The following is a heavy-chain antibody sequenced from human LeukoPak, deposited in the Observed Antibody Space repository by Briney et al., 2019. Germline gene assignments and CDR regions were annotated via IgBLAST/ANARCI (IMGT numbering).Heavy chain of an antibody. CDR1: GGSFSGYY. J-gene: IGHJ4*02. CDR3: ARGRGYNSFDY. CDR2: TNHSGST. Sequence: SETLSLTCAVYGGSFSGYYWSWIRQPPGKGLEWIGETNHSGSTNYNPSLKSRVTISVDTSKNQFSLKLRSVTAADTAVYYCARGRGYNSFDYWGQGTLVTVSS. D-gene: IGHD5-24*01. V-gene: IGHV4-34*01.